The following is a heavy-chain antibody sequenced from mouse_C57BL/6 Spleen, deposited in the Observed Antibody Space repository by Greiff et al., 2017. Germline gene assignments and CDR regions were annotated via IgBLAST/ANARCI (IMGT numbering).Heavy chain of an antibody. CDR1: GFTFSDAW. D-gene: IGHD2-1*01. J-gene: IGHJ3*01. CDR3: TNYGNYFTWFAY. CDR2: IRNKANNHAT. V-gene: IGHV6-6*01. Sequence: EVKLEESGGGLVQPGGSMKLSCAASGFTFSDAWMDWVRQSPEKGLEWVAEIRNKANNHATYCAESVKGRFTISRDDSKSSVYLQMNSLRAEDTGIYYCTNYGNYFTWFAYWGQGTLVTVSA.